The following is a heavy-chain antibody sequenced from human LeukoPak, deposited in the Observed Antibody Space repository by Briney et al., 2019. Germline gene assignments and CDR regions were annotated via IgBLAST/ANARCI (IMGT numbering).Heavy chain of an antibody. CDR2: INHSGST. V-gene: IGHV4-34*01. Sequence: SETLSLTCAVYGGSFSGYYWSWIRQPPGKGLEWIGEINHSGSTNYNPSLKSRVTISVDTSKNQFSLKLSSVTAADTAVYYCARVDNGDYVIDYWGQGTLVTVSS. J-gene: IGHJ4*02. CDR3: ARVDNGDYVIDY. D-gene: IGHD4-17*01. CDR1: GGSFSGYY.